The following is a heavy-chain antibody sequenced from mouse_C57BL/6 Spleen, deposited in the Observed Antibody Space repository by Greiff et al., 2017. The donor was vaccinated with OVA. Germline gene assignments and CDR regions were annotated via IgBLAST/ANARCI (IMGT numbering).Heavy chain of an antibody. CDR1: GFSLTSYA. Sequence: QVQLKESGPGLVAPSQSLSITCTVSGFSLTSYAISWVRQPPGKGLEWLGVIWTGGGTNYNSALKSRLSISKDNSKSQVFLKMNSLQTDDTARYYCARNSGYYYGSSSAWFAYWGQGTLVTVSA. V-gene: IGHV2-9-1*01. J-gene: IGHJ3*01. CDR3: ARNSGYYYGSSSAWFAY. D-gene: IGHD1-1*01. CDR2: IWTGGGT.